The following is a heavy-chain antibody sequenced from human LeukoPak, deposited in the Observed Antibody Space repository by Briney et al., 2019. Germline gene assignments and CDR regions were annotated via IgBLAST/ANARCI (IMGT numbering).Heavy chain of an antibody. V-gene: IGHV1-46*01. J-gene: IGHJ4*02. CDR3: ASSGSYSQFDY. CDR2: INPSGGST. D-gene: IGHD3-10*01. Sequence: ASVKVSCKASGYTFTSYFMHWVRQAPGHGLEWMGIINPSGGSTTYAQKVQGRVTMTRDTSTSTVHMELDSLTSEDTAVYYCASSGSYSQFDYWGQRALVTVSS. CDR1: GYTFTSYF.